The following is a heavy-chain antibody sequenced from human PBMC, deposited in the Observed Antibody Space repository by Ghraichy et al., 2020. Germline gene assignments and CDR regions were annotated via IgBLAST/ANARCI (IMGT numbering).Heavy chain of an antibody. D-gene: IGHD2-21*01. CDR3: ARRLWNNWFDP. Sequence: SQTLSLTCAVYGGSFSGYYWSWIRQPPGKGLEWIGEINHSGSTNYNPSLKSRVTISVDTSKNQFSLKLSSVTAADTAVYYCARRLWNNWFDPWGQGTLVTVSS. J-gene: IGHJ5*02. CDR1: GGSFSGYY. V-gene: IGHV4-34*01. CDR2: INHSGST.